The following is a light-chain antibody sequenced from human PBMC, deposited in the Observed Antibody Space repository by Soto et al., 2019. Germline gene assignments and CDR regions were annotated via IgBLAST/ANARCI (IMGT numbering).Light chain of an antibody. J-gene: IGLJ1*01. Sequence: QAPPASGSPWPRDPYPCSGSSSNIGSNTVNWYQQLPGTAPKLLIYSNNQRPSGVPDRFSGSKSGTSASLAISGLQSEDEADYYCAAWDDSLNGRVFETGTKVTVL. CDR2: SNN. CDR1: SSNIGSNT. CDR3: AAWDDSLNGRV. V-gene: IGLV1-44*01.